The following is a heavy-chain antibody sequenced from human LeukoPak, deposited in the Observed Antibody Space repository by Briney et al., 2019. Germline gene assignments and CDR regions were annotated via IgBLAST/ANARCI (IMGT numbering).Heavy chain of an antibody. CDR1: GYTFTGYY. V-gene: IGHV1-2*02. CDR2: INPKTGGT. CDR3: ARGGLPDERYTYGYDFDY. J-gene: IGHJ4*02. D-gene: IGHD5-18*01. Sequence: ASVKVSCKASGYTFTGYYMHWVRQAPGQGLEWMGWINPKTGGTNYAQKFQGRVTMTRDTSISTAYMDLSRLRSDDTAVYFCARGGLPDERYTYGYDFDYWGQGTLVTVSS.